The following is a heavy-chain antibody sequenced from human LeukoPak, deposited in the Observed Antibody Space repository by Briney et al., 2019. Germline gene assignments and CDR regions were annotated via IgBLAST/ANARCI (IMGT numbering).Heavy chain of an antibody. J-gene: IGHJ1*01. Sequence: GGSLRLSCAASGFTFDDYGMSWVRQAPGKGLEWVSAFTGSGGSTYYADSVKGRFTISRDNSKNTLYLQMNSLRAEDTAVYYCAKDLVDTSGYYYVGYFQHWGQGTLVTVSS. V-gene: IGHV3-23*01. D-gene: IGHD3-22*01. CDR3: AKDLVDTSGYYYVGYFQH. CDR2: FTGSGGST. CDR1: GFTFDDYG.